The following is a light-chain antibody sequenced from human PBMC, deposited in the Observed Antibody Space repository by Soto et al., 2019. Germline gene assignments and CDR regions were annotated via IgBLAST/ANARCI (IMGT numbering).Light chain of an antibody. CDR2: DAS. V-gene: IGKV1-33*01. CDR3: QQRSVWPIT. Sequence: DIQMTQSPPSLSASVGDRVTITCQASQDIGNSLNWFQHKPGKAPNLVIYDASNLEIGVPSRFSGSGSGTDFTFTITSLRPEDIATYYCQQRSVWPITFGQGTRLEIE. CDR1: QDIGNS. J-gene: IGKJ5*01.